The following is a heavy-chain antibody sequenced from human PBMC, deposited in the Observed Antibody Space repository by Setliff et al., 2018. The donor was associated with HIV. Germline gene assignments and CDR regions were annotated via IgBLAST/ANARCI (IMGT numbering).Heavy chain of an antibody. CDR2: IKQDGSEK. J-gene: IGHJ4*02. V-gene: IGHV3-7*05. CDR3: AKDYVENDY. Sequence: PGGSLRLSCAASGFTFSSYWMSWVRQAPGKGLEWVANIKQDGSEKYYVDSVKGRFTISRDNSKNTLSLQMNSLRAEDTAVYYCAKDYVENDYWGQGTLVTVSS. CDR1: GFTFSSYW. D-gene: IGHD3-16*01.